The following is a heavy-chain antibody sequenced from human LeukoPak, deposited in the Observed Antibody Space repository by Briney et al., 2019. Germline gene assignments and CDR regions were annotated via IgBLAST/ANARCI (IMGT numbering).Heavy chain of an antibody. D-gene: IGHD5-12*01. V-gene: IGHV1-2*02. J-gene: IGHJ4*02. Sequence: ASVKVSCKASGYTFTGEYLHWVRQAPGQGLEWLGWINPNSGGTNYAQKFQGRVTMTRDTSISTAYMELSRLRSDDTAVYYCASQVGGYDLDYWGQGTLVTVSS. CDR1: GYTFTGEY. CDR2: INPNSGGT. CDR3: ASQVGGYDLDY.